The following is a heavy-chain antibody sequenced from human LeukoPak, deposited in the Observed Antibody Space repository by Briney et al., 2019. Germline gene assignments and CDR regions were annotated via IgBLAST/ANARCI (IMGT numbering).Heavy chain of an antibody. Sequence: ASVKVSCKASGYTFTSYDINWVRQATGQGLEWMGWMNPNSGNTGYAQKFQGRVTMTRNTSISTAYMELSSLRSEDTAVYYCARDAGFDIVVVVAATPDQWFDPWGQGTLVTVSS. D-gene: IGHD2-15*01. CDR3: ARDAGFDIVVVVAATPDQWFDP. V-gene: IGHV1-8*01. CDR1: GYTFTSYD. J-gene: IGHJ5*02. CDR2: MNPNSGNT.